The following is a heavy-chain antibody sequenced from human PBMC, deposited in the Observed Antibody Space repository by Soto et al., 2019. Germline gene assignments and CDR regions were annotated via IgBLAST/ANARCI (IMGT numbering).Heavy chain of an antibody. CDR1: GFTFSSYA. CDR3: ARAKLLIRGGMDV. V-gene: IGHV3-64*01. Sequence: EVQLVESGGGLVQPGGSLRLSCAASGFTFSSYAMHWVRQAPGKGLEYVSAISSNGGSTYYANSVKGRFTISRDNXKNTLDLQMGSLRAEDMAVYYCARAKLLIRGGMDVWGQGTTVTVSS. D-gene: IGHD2-15*01. J-gene: IGHJ6*02. CDR2: ISSNGGST.